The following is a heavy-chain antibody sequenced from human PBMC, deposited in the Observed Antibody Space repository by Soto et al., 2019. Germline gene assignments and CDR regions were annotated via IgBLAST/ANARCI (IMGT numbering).Heavy chain of an antibody. CDR2: IDGSGAA. CDR3: AREDSKRGFACDA. CDR1: GYVFSNYA. J-gene: IGHJ3*01. D-gene: IGHD3-10*01. Sequence: EVQLLESGGDLGQPGGSLRLSCVASGYVFSNYAMAWVRQVPGKGLQWVSRIDGSGAAHYGDSVKGRFTMSRDNSKNTLFLRLDRLRVDDTAVYFGAREDSKRGFACDAWGQGTWVAVSS. V-gene: IGHV3-23*01.